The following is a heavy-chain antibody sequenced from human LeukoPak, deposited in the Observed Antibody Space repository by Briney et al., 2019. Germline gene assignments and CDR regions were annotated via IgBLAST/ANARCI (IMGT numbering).Heavy chain of an antibody. CDR2: ISGSSRHK. J-gene: IGHJ4*02. CDR3: ARTANFAAGYYIDY. D-gene: IGHD6-13*01. CDR1: GLTLNIYG. V-gene: IGHV3-21*01. Sequence: GGSLRLFCAASGLTLNIYGMSWVRHAPGKGLEWVSSISGSSRHKYYADSVKGRFTISRDNAKNSLYLQMNSLRAEDTAVYYCARTANFAAGYYIDYWGQGTLVTVSS.